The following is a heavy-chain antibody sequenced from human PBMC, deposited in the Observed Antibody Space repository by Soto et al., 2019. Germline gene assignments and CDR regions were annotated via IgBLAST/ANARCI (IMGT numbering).Heavy chain of an antibody. V-gene: IGHV4-39*01. CDR1: GGSISSSSYY. CDR2: IYYSEST. Sequence: SETLSLTCTVSGGSISSSSYYWGWIRQPPGKGLEWIGSIYYSESTYYNPSLRSRVTISVDTSKNQFSLKLSSVTAADTAVYYCARMRYYYYYYMDVWGKGTTVTVSS. CDR3: ARMRYYYYYYMDV. J-gene: IGHJ6*03.